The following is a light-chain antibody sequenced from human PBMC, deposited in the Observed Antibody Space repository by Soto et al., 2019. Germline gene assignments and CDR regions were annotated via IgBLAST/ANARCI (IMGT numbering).Light chain of an antibody. Sequence: EIVLTQSPGTLSLSPGERATLSCRASQSVSSSDLAWYQQKPGQAPRLLIYGASSRATGIPDGFSGSGSGTDFTLTISRLEPEDFAVYYCQQYGSSPRTFGQGTKVEIK. CDR2: GAS. CDR1: QSVSSSD. J-gene: IGKJ1*01. CDR3: QQYGSSPRT. V-gene: IGKV3-20*01.